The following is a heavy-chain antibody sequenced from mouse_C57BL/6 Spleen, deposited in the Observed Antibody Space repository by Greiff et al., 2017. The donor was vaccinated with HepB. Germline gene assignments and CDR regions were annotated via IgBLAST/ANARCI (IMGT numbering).Heavy chain of an antibody. Sequence: EVNVVDSEGGLVQPGSSMKLSCTASGFTFSDYYMAWVRQVPEKGLEWVANINYDGSSTYYLDSLKSRFIISRDNAKNILYLQMSSLKSEDTATYYCARIYDGYSFDYWGQGTTLTVSS. CDR2: INYDGSST. V-gene: IGHV5-16*01. CDR1: GFTFSDYY. CDR3: ARIYDGYSFDY. D-gene: IGHD2-3*01. J-gene: IGHJ2*01.